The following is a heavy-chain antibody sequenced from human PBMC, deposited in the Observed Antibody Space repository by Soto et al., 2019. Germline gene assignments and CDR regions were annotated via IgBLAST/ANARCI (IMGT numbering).Heavy chain of an antibody. CDR3: ARELDCSGGSCSDY. Sequence: ASLKVSCKASGYTFTIYAMHWVRQAPGQRLEWMGWINAGNGNTKYSQKFQGRVTITRDTSASTAYMELSSLRSEDTAVYYCARELDCSGGSCSDYWGQGTLVTVSS. V-gene: IGHV1-3*01. D-gene: IGHD2-15*01. CDR1: GYTFTIYA. CDR2: INAGNGNT. J-gene: IGHJ4*02.